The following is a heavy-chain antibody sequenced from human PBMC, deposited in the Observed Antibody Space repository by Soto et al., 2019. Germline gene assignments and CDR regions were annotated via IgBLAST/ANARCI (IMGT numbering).Heavy chain of an antibody. Sequence: QVTLKESGPVLVKPTETLTLTCTLSEFSLSYGGMGVSWIRQPPGKALEWLAHIFSNDGKSYNTSLKSRLTISKDTSESQVVLTMTNMDPVDTATYYCAGIVGTLGSDVWGQGTTVTVSS. D-gene: IGHD3-16*01. CDR2: IFSNDGK. J-gene: IGHJ6*02. CDR1: EFSLSYGGMG. CDR3: AGIVGTLGSDV. V-gene: IGHV2-26*01.